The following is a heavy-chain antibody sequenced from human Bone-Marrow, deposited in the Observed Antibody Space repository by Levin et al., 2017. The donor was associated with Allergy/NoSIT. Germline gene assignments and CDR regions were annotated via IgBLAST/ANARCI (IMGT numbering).Heavy chain of an antibody. D-gene: IGHD1-14*01. CDR2: IKGDGSEK. V-gene: IGHV3-7*04. J-gene: IGHJ4*02. Sequence: GESLKISCAASGLIFTDFWMSWVRQAPGKGLEWVASIKGDGSEKYYVDSVKGRFTISRDNAKNSLSLQMNSLRVEDTAVYYCVRGRVGMGEWAQGTLVAVSS. CDR3: VRGRVGMGE. CDR1: GLIFTDFW.